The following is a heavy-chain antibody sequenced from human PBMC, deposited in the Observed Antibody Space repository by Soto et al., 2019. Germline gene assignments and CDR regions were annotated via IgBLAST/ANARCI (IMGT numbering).Heavy chain of an antibody. CDR3: SRELATVVTGWFDP. Sequence: QVQLVQSGAEVKKPGSSVTVSCKASGGTFSSYAISWVRQAPGQGLEWMGGIIPIFGTANYSQKFQGRVTITADESTSTAYMEQSSLRSEDTAVYYCSRELATVVTGWFDPWGQGTLVTVYS. J-gene: IGHJ5*02. CDR1: GGTFSSYA. D-gene: IGHD4-17*01. V-gene: IGHV1-69*12. CDR2: IIPIFGTA.